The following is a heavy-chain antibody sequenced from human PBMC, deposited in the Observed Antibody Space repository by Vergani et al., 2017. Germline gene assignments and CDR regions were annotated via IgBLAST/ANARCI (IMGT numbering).Heavy chain of an antibody. CDR3: ARGSRAVGYRGPDS. J-gene: IGHJ4*02. D-gene: IGHD6-6*01. V-gene: IGHV4-61*02. CDR1: GASMSSVGYY. Sequence: QVQLQESGPGLVKPSQTLSLTCPVSGASMSSVGYYWTWIRQSAGKRLEWIGDILGSGTANYNPSFQGRVSMSVATSKNQFSLTLSSVNATDTGVYYCARGSRAVGYRGPDSWGQGTRVTVSS. CDR2: ILGSGTA.